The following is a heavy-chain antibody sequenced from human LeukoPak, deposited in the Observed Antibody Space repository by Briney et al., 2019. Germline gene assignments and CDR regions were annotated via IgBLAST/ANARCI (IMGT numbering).Heavy chain of an antibody. D-gene: IGHD3-22*01. CDR2: IYYSGST. Sequence: PSETLSLTCTVSGGSISSYYWCWIRQPPGKGLEWIGYIYYSGSTNYNPSLKSRVTISVDTSKNQFSLKLSSVTAADTAVYYCARTYYDTRSLAFDYWGQGTLVTVSS. CDR1: GGSISSYY. V-gene: IGHV4-59*01. CDR3: ARTYYDTRSLAFDY. J-gene: IGHJ4*02.